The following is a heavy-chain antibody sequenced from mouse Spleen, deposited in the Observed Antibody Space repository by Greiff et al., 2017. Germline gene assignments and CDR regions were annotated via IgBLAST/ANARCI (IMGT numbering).Heavy chain of an antibody. CDR3: TRPIYYGNYVGSWFAY. V-gene: IGHV1-15*01. J-gene: IGHJ3*01. Sequence: VKLVESGAELVRPGASVTLSCKASGYTFTDYEMHWVKQTPVHGLEWIGAIDPETGGTAYNQKFKGKAILTADKSSSTAYMELRSLTSEDSAVYYCTRPIYYGNYVGSWFAYWGQGTLVTVSA. D-gene: IGHD2-1*01. CDR2: IDPETGGT. CDR1: GYTFTDYE.